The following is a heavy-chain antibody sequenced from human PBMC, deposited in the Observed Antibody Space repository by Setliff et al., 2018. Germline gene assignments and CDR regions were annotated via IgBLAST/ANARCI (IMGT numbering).Heavy chain of an antibody. J-gene: IGHJ4*02. CDR2: IYYSGNT. D-gene: IGHD2-2*01. V-gene: IGHV4-31*03. CDR1: GGSISSGGYY. CDR3: ATVPGGCSGTSCQIPN. Sequence: TLSLTCTVSGGSISSGGYYWSWIRQHPGKGLEWIGYIYYSGNTYYNPSLKSRVTISVDKSTNHFSLELNSVTAADAAIYYCATVPGGCSGTSCQIPNWGQGILVTVSS.